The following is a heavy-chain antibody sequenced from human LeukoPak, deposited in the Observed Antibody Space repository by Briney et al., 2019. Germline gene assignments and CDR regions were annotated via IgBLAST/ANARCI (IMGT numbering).Heavy chain of an antibody. J-gene: IGHJ4*02. CDR1: GFTFSSYW. CDR3: ARVCTIFGVVIMDYFDY. CDR2: IKQDGSEK. V-gene: IGHV3-7*01. D-gene: IGHD3-3*01. Sequence: GGSLRPSCAASGFTFSSYWMSWVRQAPGKGLEWVAKIKQDGSEKYYVDSVKGRFTISRDNAKNSLYLQMNSLRAEDTAAYYCARVCTIFGVVIMDYFDYWGQGTLVTVSS.